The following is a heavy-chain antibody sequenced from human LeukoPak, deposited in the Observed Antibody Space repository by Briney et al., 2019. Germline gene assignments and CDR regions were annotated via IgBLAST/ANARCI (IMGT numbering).Heavy chain of an antibody. CDR3: VQSGGMDV. CDR1: GFTFSRFS. Sequence: PGGSLRLSCAASGFTFSRFSMHWVREVPGMGLVWVSHINSDGSSTNYADSVKGRFTISRDNAKNTLYLQMNSLRAEDTAVYYCVQSGGMDVWGQGTTVTVSS. V-gene: IGHV3-74*01. CDR2: INSDGSST. J-gene: IGHJ6*02.